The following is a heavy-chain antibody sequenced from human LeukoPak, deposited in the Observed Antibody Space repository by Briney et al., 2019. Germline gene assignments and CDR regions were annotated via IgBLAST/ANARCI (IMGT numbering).Heavy chain of an antibody. D-gene: IGHD3-3*01. Sequence: GGSLRLSCAASRFTLSTYWMSWVRQAPGKGLEWVAHIKQDGSQEYYVDSVKGRFTISRDSAKNSLYLQMNSLRAEDTAVYYCARGVPCDSWSGPHYSDYWGQGTLVTVSS. V-gene: IGHV3-7*01. CDR2: IKQDGSQE. CDR1: RFTLSTYW. J-gene: IGHJ4*02. CDR3: ARGVPCDSWSGPHYSDY.